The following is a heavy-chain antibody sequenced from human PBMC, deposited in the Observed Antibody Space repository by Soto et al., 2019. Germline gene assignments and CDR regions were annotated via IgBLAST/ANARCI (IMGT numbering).Heavy chain of an antibody. CDR3: AKDRRGRAAAGNFDY. Sequence: EVQLLESGGGLVQPGGSLRLSCAASGFTFSSYAMSWVLQAPGKGLEWVSGISGSGGSTYYADSVKGRFTISRDNSKNTLYLQMNSLRAEDTAVYYCAKDRRGRAAAGNFDYWGQGTLVTVSS. J-gene: IGHJ4*02. CDR2: ISGSGGST. CDR1: GFTFSSYA. V-gene: IGHV3-23*01. D-gene: IGHD6-13*01.